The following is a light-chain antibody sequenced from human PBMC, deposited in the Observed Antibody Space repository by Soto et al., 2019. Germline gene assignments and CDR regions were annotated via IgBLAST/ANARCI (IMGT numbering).Light chain of an antibody. J-gene: IGKJ4*01. CDR3: QQYVSYPVT. CDR2: KAS. V-gene: IGKV1-5*03. Sequence: DIQMTQSPSTLSASVGDRVTITCRASQSISNSLAWYQQKPGKAPNLLIYKASSLESGVPSRFSGSGSGTEFTLTISILQPDDLATYYCQQYVSYPVTFGGGTKVEMK. CDR1: QSISNS.